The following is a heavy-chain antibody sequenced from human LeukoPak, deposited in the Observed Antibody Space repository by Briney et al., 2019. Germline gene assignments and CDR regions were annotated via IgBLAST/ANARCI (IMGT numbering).Heavy chain of an antibody. CDR1: GSSMSSDYY. CDR2: IYYSGST. V-gene: IGHV4-38-2*02. J-gene: IGHJ5*02. CDR3: ARQELLWFGELLMGFDP. Sequence: SETLSLTCTVSGSSMSSDYYWGWIRQPPGKGLEWIGSIYYSGSTYYNPSLKSRVTISVDTSKNQFSLKLSSVTAADTAVYYCARQELLWFGELLMGFDPWGQGTLVTVSS. D-gene: IGHD3-10*01.